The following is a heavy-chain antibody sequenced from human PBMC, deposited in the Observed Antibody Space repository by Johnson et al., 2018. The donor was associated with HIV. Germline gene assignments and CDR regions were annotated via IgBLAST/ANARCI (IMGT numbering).Heavy chain of an antibody. V-gene: IGHV3-48*03. CDR3: ARDFWVEVAGTGDDCFDM. J-gene: IGHJ3*02. CDR1: GFTFDDYA. Sequence: VQLVESGGGLVQPGRSLRLSCAASGFTFDDYAMHWVRQAPGKGLEWVSYISSSGTTVYNADSVKGRFTISRDNSKNTLYLQMNSLRAEDTDVYYCARDFWVEVAGTGDDCFDMWGQGTMVTVSS. CDR2: ISSSGTTV. D-gene: IGHD6-19*01.